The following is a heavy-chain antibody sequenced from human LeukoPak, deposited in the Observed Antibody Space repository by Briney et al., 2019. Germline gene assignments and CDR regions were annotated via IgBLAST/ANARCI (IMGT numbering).Heavy chain of an antibody. V-gene: IGHV4-61*02. J-gene: IGHJ6*02. CDR1: GGSISSGSYY. CDR2: IYTSGST. D-gene: IGHD5-12*01. Sequence: SQTLSLTCTVSGGSISSGSYYWSWIRQPAGKGLEWIGRIYTSGSTNYNPSLKSRVTISVDTSKNQFSLKLSSVTAADTAVYYCASSIAGYNGYDYRYYYYGMDVWGQGTTVTVSS. CDR3: ASSIAGYNGYDYRYYYYGMDV.